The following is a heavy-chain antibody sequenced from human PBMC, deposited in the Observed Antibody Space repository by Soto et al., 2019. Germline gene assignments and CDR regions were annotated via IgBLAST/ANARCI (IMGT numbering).Heavy chain of an antibody. Sequence: SETLSLTCTVSGGSISSGNYYWSWIRQHPGKGLEWIGYIHYSGTTYYNPSLKSRITISVDTSKNQFSLMLSSVTAADTAVYYCARRDIVATSGAFDTWGQGTMVTVSS. CDR1: GGSISSGNYY. J-gene: IGHJ3*02. CDR2: IHYSGTT. D-gene: IGHD5-12*01. V-gene: IGHV4-31*03. CDR3: ARRDIVATSGAFDT.